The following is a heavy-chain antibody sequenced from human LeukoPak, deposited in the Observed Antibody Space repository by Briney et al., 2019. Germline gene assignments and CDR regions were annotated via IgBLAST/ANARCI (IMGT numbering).Heavy chain of an antibody. V-gene: IGHV3-7*01. D-gene: IGHD1-26*01. Sequence: PGGSLRLSRTVSGFTFSNFWMSWVRQAPGKGLERAANIKDDGSAKFYLASVEGRFTISRDNAKSSLYLQMNSLRAEDTAVYFCTREIIGGASFLDYWGQGTLVTVSS. CDR3: TREIIGGASFLDY. CDR2: IKDDGSAK. J-gene: IGHJ4*02. CDR1: GFTFSNFW.